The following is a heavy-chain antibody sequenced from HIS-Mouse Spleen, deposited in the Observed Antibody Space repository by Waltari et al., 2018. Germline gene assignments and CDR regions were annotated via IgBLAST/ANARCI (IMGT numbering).Heavy chain of an antibody. J-gene: IGHJ5*02. V-gene: IGHV1-2*02. CDR3: ARDRIAAAGTDWFDP. Sequence: QVQLVQSGAEVKKPGASVKVSCTASGYTFTVYYIHWVRQAPGQGLEWMGWINPNSGGTNYAQKFQGRVTMTRDTSISTAYMELSRLRSDDTAVYYCARDRIAAAGTDWFDPWGQGTLVTVSS. CDR2: INPNSGGT. D-gene: IGHD6-13*01. CDR1: GYTFTVYY.